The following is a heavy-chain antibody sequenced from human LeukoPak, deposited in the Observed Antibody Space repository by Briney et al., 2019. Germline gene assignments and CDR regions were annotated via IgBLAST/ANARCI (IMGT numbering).Heavy chain of an antibody. CDR2: ISSSSSTI. CDR1: GFTFSSYS. D-gene: IGHD2-2*01. V-gene: IGHV3-48*04. Sequence: PGGSLRLSCAASGFTFSSYSMNWVRQAPGKGLEWVSYISSSSSTIYYADSVKGRFTISRDNAKNSLYLQMNSLRAEDTAVYYCARATMPYGMDVWGQGTTVTVSS. CDR3: ARATMPYGMDV. J-gene: IGHJ6*02.